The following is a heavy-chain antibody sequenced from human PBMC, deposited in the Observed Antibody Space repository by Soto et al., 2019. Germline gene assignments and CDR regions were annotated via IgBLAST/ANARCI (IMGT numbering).Heavy chain of an antibody. Sequence: GGSLRLSCAASGFTFSSYAMSWVRQAPGKGLEWVSAISGGGGSTYYADSVKGRFTISRDNSKNTLYLQMNSLRAEDTAVYYCAIDTVTRYYYGMDVWGQGTTVTVSS. CDR2: ISGGGGST. CDR3: AIDTVTRYYYGMDV. V-gene: IGHV3-23*01. D-gene: IGHD4-17*01. J-gene: IGHJ6*02. CDR1: GFTFSSYA.